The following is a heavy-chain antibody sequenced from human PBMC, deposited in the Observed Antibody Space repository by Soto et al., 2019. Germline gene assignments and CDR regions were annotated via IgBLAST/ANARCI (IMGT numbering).Heavy chain of an antibody. CDR1: RFRFSDYT. J-gene: IGHJ3*02. CDR2: ISIISTYI. CDR3: DGRGSEVTRGGGGLDM. V-gene: IGHV3-21*01. D-gene: IGHD6-19*01. Sequence: EVQLVETGGGLVKPGGSLRLSCVASRFRFSDYTMTWVRQAPGKGLEWVSSISIISTYIYYGDSVKGRFTISRDNAKKSLYLQMKRLRVEDTDFYYCDGRGSEVTRGGGGLDMWGQGTTVTVSS.